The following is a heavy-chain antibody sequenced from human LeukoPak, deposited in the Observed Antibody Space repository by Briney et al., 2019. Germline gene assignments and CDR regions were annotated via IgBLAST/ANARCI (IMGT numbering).Heavy chain of an antibody. D-gene: IGHD3-10*01. CDR3: ARAISQFVIGGAAY. CDR2: SDGSGRLT. Sequence: GGSLRLSCAASGFTFKNSAMSWVRQAPGRGLEWVSSSDGSGRLTYYDDSVKGRFTISRDNSKDTLYLEMDSLRAEDSAVYYCARAISQFVIGGAAYWGQGTQVTVSS. CDR1: GFTFKNSA. J-gene: IGHJ4*02. V-gene: IGHV3-23*01.